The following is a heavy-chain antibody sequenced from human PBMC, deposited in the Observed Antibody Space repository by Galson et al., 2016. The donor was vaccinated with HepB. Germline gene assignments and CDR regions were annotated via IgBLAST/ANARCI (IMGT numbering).Heavy chain of an antibody. D-gene: IGHD6-19*01. CDR1: GFTLSSYW. V-gene: IGHV3-74*01. J-gene: IGHJ4*02. Sequence: SLRLSCAASGFTLSSYWMHWVRQSPGKGLEWVSRINEDGRITDYADSVKGRFTISRDNAKNTLYLQMISLRVEDTAVCYCARDLAGRFDDWGQGTLVTVSS. CDR2: INEDGRIT. CDR3: ARDLAGRFDD.